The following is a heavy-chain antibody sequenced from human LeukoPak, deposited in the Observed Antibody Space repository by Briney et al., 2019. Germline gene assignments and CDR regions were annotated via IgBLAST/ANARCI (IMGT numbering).Heavy chain of an antibody. CDR1: GYTLTELS. D-gene: IGHD3-22*01. CDR2: FDPEGGET. J-gene: IGHJ3*02. CDR3: ATDYYDSSGYPDAFDI. V-gene: IGHV1-24*01. Sequence: ASVKVSCKVSGYTLTELSMHWVRQAPGKGLEWMGGFDPEGGETIYAQKFQGRVTMTEDTSTDTAYMELSSLRSEDTAVYYCATDYYDSSGYPDAFDIWGQGTMVTVSS.